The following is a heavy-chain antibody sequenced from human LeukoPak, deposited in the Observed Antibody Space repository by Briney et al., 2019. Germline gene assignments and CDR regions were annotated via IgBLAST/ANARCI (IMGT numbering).Heavy chain of an antibody. CDR3: ARLVGASWFDS. D-gene: IGHD1-26*01. V-gene: IGHV6-1*01. J-gene: IGHJ5*01. CDR2: TYYRSKWSN. CDR1: GDSFSTNSAT. Sequence: SQTLSLTCAISGDSFSTNSATWTWLRQSPSRGLEWLGRTYYRSKWSNDYAVSMKSRITINPDTSKNQFSLQLNSVTPEDTAVYYCARLVGASWFDSWGQGTLVTVSS.